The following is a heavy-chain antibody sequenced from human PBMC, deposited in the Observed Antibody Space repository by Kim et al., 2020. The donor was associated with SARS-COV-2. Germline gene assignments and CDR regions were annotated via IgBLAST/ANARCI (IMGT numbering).Heavy chain of an antibody. CDR1: GYTFTSYA. CDR2: INTNTGNP. D-gene: IGHD2-15*01. V-gene: IGHV7-4-1*02. Sequence: ASVKVSCKASGYTFTSYAMNWVRQAPGQGLEWMGWINTNTGNPTYAQGFTGRFVFSLDTSVSTAYLQISSLKAEDTAVYYCAREAGDIVVVVAATSVWFDPWGQGTLVTVSS. J-gene: IGHJ5*02. CDR3: AREAGDIVVVVAATSVWFDP.